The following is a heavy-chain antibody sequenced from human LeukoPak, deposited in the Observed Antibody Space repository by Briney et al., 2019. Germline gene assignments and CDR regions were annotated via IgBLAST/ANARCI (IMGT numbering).Heavy chain of an antibody. D-gene: IGHD6-13*01. CDR3: ARGTIAAAGYYYFDY. CDR1: GFTFSSYG. Sequence: PGGSLRLSCAASGFTFSSYGMTWVRRAPGKGLEGVYSITSSSSYIYYADSVKGRFTISRDNAKNSLYLQMNSLRAEDTAVYYCARGTIAAAGYYYFDYWGQGTQVTVSS. CDR2: ITSSSSYI. V-gene: IGHV3-21*01. J-gene: IGHJ4*02.